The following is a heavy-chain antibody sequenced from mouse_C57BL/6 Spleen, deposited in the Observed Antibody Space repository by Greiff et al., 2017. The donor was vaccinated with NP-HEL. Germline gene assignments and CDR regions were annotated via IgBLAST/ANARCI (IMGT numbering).Heavy chain of an antibody. Sequence: EVQLQQSGPELVKPGASVKIPCKASGYTFTDYNLDWVKQSHGKSLEWIGDINPNNGGTIYNQKFKGKATLTVDKSSSTAYMELRSLTSEDTAVYYCARTLTTAYYFDYWGQGTTLTVSS. CDR3: ARTLTTAYYFDY. V-gene: IGHV1-18*01. CDR1: GYTFTDYN. D-gene: IGHD1-2*01. J-gene: IGHJ2*01. CDR2: INPNNGGT.